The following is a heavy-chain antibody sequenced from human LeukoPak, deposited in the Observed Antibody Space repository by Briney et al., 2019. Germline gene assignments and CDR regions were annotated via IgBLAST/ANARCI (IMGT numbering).Heavy chain of an antibody. Sequence: GGSLRLSCAASGFTFSSYAMHWVRQAPGKGLEYVSAISSNGGSTYYASSVKGRFTISRDNSKDTLYLQMGSLRAEDMAVYYCARDSSSWSGYFQHWGQGTLVTVSS. J-gene: IGHJ1*01. D-gene: IGHD6-13*01. CDR3: ARDSSSWSGYFQH. CDR2: ISSNGGST. CDR1: GFTFSSYA. V-gene: IGHV3-64*01.